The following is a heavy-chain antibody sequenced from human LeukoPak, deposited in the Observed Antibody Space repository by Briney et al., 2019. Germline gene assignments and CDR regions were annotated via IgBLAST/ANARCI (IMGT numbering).Heavy chain of an antibody. CDR1: GFTFSSYS. J-gene: IGHJ6*03. CDR3: ARADIVGYYYMDV. V-gene: IGHV3-21*01. D-gene: IGHD2-15*01. CDR2: ISSSSSYI. Sequence: GGSLRLSCAASGFTFSSYSMNWVRQAPGKGLEWVSSISSSSSYIYYADSVKGRFTISRDNAKNSLYLQMNSLRAEDTAVYYCARADIVGYYYMDVWGKGTTVTVSS.